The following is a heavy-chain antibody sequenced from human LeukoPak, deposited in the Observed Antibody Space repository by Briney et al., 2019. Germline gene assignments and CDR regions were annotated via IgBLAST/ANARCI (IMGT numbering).Heavy chain of an antibody. CDR3: ARGVPRIVVVVAATLYYYYYMDV. Sequence: SETLSLTCTVSGGSISSGSYYWSWIRQPAGKGLEWIGRIYTSGSTNYNPSLKSRVTISVDTSKNQFSLKLSSVTAADTAVYYCARGVPRIVVVVAATLYYYYYMDVWGKGTTVTVSS. CDR1: GGSISSGSYY. CDR2: IYTSGST. D-gene: IGHD2-15*01. V-gene: IGHV4-61*02. J-gene: IGHJ6*03.